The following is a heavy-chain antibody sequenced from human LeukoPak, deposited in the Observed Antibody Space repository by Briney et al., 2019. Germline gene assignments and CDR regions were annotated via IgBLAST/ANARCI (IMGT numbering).Heavy chain of an antibody. V-gene: IGHV3-48*01. CDR1: GFSFSSYV. D-gene: IGHD5-18*01. J-gene: IGHJ4*02. CDR3: ARETSTAEYYFDY. CDR2: ISSGTAI. Sequence: PGGSLRLSCAASGFSFSSYVMNWVRQAPGKGLEWVSYISSGTAIHYADSVKGRFTISRDNAETSLYLQMNSLTAEDTAVYYCARETSTAEYYFDYWGQGTLVTVSS.